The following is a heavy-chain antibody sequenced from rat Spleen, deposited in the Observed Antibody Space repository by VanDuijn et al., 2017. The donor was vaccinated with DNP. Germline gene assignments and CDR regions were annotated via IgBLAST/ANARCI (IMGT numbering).Heavy chain of an antibody. CDR1: GFTFSSFP. V-gene: IGHV5-46*01. Sequence: EVQLVESGGGSVQLGRSMKLSCAASGFTFSSFPMAWVRQAPTKGLDWVATISNTGDSTYYRDSVKGRFTISRDNAKSTLYLQMDSLRSEDTATYYCARRGYYGYNYVFDYWGQGVMVTVSS. J-gene: IGHJ2*01. CDR2: ISNTGDST. CDR3: ARRGYYGYNYVFDY. D-gene: IGHD1-9*01.